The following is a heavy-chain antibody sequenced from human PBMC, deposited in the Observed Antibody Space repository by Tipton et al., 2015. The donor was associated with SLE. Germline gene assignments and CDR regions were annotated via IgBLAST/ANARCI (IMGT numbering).Heavy chain of an antibody. D-gene: IGHD1-7*01. CDR3: ARGDNWDYMNP. Sequence: TLSLTCTVSGRSMTSFSWSWIRQSPGEGLEWIGYVYYNGRTSYNPSLKSRVTISVDTSNNQLSLNLSSVTAADTAVYYCARGDNWDYMNPWGRGTLVTVSS. CDR2: VYYNGRT. V-gene: IGHV4-59*01. J-gene: IGHJ2*01. CDR1: GRSMTSFS.